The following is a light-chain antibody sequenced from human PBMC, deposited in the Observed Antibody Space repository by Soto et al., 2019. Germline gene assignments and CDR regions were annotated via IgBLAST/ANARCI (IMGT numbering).Light chain of an antibody. V-gene: IGLV1-47*02. CDR2: SNN. J-gene: IGLJ1*01. CDR1: SSNIGSNH. CDR3: AAWDDSLSNFV. Sequence: QSALAQPSSASGTPGQRVTISCPGSSSNIGSNHVYWYQQVPGTAPKLLIYSNNQRPSGVPDRFYGSKSGTAASLAISELRSEDEADYYCAAWDDSLSNFVFGTGTKVTVL.